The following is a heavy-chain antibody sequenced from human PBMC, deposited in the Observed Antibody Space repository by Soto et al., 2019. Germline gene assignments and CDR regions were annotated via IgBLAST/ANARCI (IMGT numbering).Heavy chain of an antibody. CDR1: GFTFSSYG. J-gene: IGHJ6*02. Sequence: GGSLRLSCAASGFTFSSYGMHWVRQAPGKGLEWVAVISYDGSNKYYADSVKGRFTISRDNSKNTLYLQMNSLRAEDTAVYYCAKDGRLDSRYYYGMDVWGQGTTVTVSS. D-gene: IGHD2-15*01. CDR3: AKDGRLDSRYYYGMDV. CDR2: ISYDGSNK. V-gene: IGHV3-30*18.